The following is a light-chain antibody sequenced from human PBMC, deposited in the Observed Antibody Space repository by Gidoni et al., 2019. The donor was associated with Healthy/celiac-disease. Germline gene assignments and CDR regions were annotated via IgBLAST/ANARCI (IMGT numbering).Light chain of an antibody. CDR3: QQYNNWPRT. V-gene: IGKV3-15*01. CDR1: QSVSSN. Sequence: EIVMTQSPATLSVSPGERATLSCRASQSVSSNLPWYQQKPGQAPRLLIYCASTRANGIPARFSGSGSGTEFTLTISSLQSEDFAVYYCQQYNNWPRTFGQGTKVEIK. J-gene: IGKJ1*01. CDR2: CAS.